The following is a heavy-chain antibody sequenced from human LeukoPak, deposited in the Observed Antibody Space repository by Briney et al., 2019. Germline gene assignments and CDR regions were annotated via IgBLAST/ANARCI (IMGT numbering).Heavy chain of an antibody. CDR1: GYTFTNYG. CDR2: ISAYNGNT. CDR3: ARVNWGSGKFDY. Sequence: ASVKVSCKASGYTFTNYGISWVRQAPGQGLEWMGWISAYNGNTNYAQKLQGRVTMTTDTSTSTAYMELNRLRSDDTAVYYCARVNWGSGKFDYWGQGTLITVSS. J-gene: IGHJ4*02. V-gene: IGHV1-18*01. D-gene: IGHD7-27*01.